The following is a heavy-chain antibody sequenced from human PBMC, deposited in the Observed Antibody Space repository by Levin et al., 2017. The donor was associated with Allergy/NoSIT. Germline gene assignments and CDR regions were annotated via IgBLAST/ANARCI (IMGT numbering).Heavy chain of an antibody. CDR1: GFTFHHYG. CDR3: ARDLRGGRPRYHDY. Sequence: GGSLRLSCAASGFTFHHYGMNWVRQAPGKGLEWVSAITDSGDSTYYADSVRGRFTISRDNSKNTLYLQMNTLRADDTALYYCARDLRGGRPRYHDYWGQGTLVSVSS. V-gene: IGHV3-23*01. CDR2: ITDSGDST. D-gene: IGHD1-26*01. J-gene: IGHJ4*02.